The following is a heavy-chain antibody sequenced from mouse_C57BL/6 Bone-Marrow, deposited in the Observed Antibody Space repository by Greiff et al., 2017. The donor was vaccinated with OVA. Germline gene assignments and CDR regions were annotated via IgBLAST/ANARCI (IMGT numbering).Heavy chain of an antibody. V-gene: IGHV1-4*01. J-gene: IGHJ2*01. D-gene: IGHD1-1*01. CDR3: ARSILPLDY. Sequence: VHLVESGAELARPGASVKMSCKASGYTFTSYTMHWVKQRPGQGLEWIGYINPSSGYTKYNQKFKDKATLTADKSSSTAYMQLSSLTSEDSAVYYCARSILPLDYWGQGTTLTVSS. CDR1: GYTFTSYT. CDR2: INPSSGYT.